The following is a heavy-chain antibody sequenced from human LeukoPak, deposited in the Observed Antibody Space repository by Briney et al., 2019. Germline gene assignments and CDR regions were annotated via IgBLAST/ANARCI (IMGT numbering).Heavy chain of an antibody. CDR3: ARASSGNTRTMSWFDP. V-gene: IGHV4-34*01. Sequence: SETLSLTCAVYGGSFSGYYWSWIRQPPGKGLEWIGEINHSGSTNYNPSLKSRVTISVDTSKNQFSLKLSSVTAADTAVYYCARASSGNTRTMSWFDPWGQGTLVTVSS. CDR2: INHSGST. CDR1: GGSFSGYY. J-gene: IGHJ5*02. D-gene: IGHD2-2*01.